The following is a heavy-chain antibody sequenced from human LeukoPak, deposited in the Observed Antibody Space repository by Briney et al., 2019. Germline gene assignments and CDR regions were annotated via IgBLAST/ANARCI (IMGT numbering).Heavy chain of an antibody. V-gene: IGHV3-21*01. J-gene: IGHJ4*02. CDR1: GFTFSSYS. D-gene: IGHD6-13*01. Sequence: GSLRLSCAASGFTFSSYSMNWVRQAPGKGLEWVSSISSSSSYIYYADSVKGRFTISRDNAKNSLYLQMNSLRAEDTAVYYCARAPESGGYSSSWYDYWGQGTLVTVSS. CDR2: ISSSSSYI. CDR3: ARAPESGGYSSSWYDY.